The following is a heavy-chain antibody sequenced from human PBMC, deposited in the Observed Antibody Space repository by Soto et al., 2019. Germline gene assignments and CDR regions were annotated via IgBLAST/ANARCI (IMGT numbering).Heavy chain of an antibody. D-gene: IGHD1-1*01. CDR2: ISHTGSP. J-gene: IGHJ4*02. V-gene: IGHV4-39*01. CDR3: ASQLESTTYFDY. Sequence: LQLQESGPGLVKPSETLSLTCTVSGGSISNSDYFWAWMRQPPGKGLEWVGTISHTGSPPYNPSLKSRVTISVDTSKNQFSLRLPSVTAADTAVFYCASQLESTTYFDYWGRGTLVTVSS. CDR1: GGSISNSDYF.